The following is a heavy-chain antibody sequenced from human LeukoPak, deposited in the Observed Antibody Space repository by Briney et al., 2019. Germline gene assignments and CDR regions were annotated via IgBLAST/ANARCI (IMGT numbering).Heavy chain of an antibody. Sequence: SETLSLTCTVSGGSVSRYYWSWIRQPPGKGLEWLGYIYESGSTNYNTPLKSRVTITVDTSKNQFSLKLSSVTAADTAVYYCARAPSEYCLFDPWGQGTLVTVSS. CDR2: IYESGST. V-gene: IGHV4-59*02. CDR1: GGSVSRYY. CDR3: ARAPSEYCLFDP. D-gene: IGHD2-21*02. J-gene: IGHJ5*02.